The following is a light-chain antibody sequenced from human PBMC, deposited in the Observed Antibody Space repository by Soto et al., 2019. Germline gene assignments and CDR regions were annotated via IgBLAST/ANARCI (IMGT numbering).Light chain of an antibody. J-gene: IGKJ1*01. CDR1: QVINSF. V-gene: IGKV1-39*01. CDR3: QQSYSPLGT. Sequence: IQLTQSPSSLSASVGDRVTITCRASQVINSFLAWYQQKPGKAPKLLIYAASSLQGGVPSRFSGSGSGTDFTLTIGSLQPEDFATYYCQQSYSPLGTFGQGTKVDTK. CDR2: AAS.